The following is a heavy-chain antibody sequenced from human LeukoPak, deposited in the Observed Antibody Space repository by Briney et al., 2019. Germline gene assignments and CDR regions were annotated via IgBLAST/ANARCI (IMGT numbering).Heavy chain of an antibody. J-gene: IGHJ4*02. CDR2: IYYSGST. Sequence: SETLSLTCTVSGGSISSYYWSWIRQPPGKGLEWIGYIYYSGSTNYNPSLKSRVTISVDTSKNQFSLKLSSVTAADTAVYYCARSRIEMATISPADYWGQGILVTVSS. CDR3: ARSRIEMATISPADY. D-gene: IGHD5-24*01. CDR1: GGSISSYY. V-gene: IGHV4-59*01.